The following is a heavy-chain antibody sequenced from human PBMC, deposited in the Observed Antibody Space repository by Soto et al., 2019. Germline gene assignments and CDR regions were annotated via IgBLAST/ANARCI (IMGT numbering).Heavy chain of an antibody. CDR1: GGTFSSYA. D-gene: IGHD3-9*01. CDR2: IIPIFGTA. CDR3: SRRKRYVDWSSDPYYCNGMDV. Sequence: QVQLVQSGAEVKKPGSSVKVSCKASGGTFSSYAISWVRQAPGQGLEWMGGIIPIFGTANYAQKFQGRVTITAYESTSTAYIELSSLRAEDTAVYYCSRRKRYVDWSSDPYYCNGMDVWAQRTTVTVSS. J-gene: IGHJ6*02. V-gene: IGHV1-69*01.